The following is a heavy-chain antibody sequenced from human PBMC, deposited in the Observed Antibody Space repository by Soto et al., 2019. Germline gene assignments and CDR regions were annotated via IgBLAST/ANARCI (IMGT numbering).Heavy chain of an antibody. CDR3: AKGSTWYVNYFDY. Sequence: GGSLRLSCAASGFTFSSYWMHWVRQAPGKGLVWVSRINSDGSSTSYADSVKGRFTISRDNAKNTLYLQMNSLRAEDTAIYYCAKGSTWYVNYFDYWGQGTQVTVSS. D-gene: IGHD6-13*01. CDR1: GFTFSSYW. J-gene: IGHJ4*02. V-gene: IGHV3-74*01. CDR2: INSDGSST.